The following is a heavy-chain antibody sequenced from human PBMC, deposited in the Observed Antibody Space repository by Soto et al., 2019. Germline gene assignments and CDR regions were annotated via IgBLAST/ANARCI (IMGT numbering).Heavy chain of an antibody. D-gene: IGHD6-13*01. CDR2: INHSGST. V-gene: IGHV4-34*01. J-gene: IGHJ4*02. CDR3: ARASIAAAFDY. CDR1: GRSFSGYY. Sequence: LSLTCCVYGRSFSGYYWSWIRQPPGKGLEWIGEINHSGSTNYNPSLKSRVTISVDTSKNQFSLKLSSVTAADTAVYYCARASIAAAFDYWGQGTLVTVSS.